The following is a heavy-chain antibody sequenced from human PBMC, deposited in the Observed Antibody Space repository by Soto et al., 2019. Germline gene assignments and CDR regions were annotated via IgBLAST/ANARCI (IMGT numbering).Heavy chain of an antibody. CDR1: GGSISSGGYS. Sequence: SETLSLTCAVSGGSISSGGYSWSWIRQPPGKGLEWIGYIYHSGSTYYNPSLKSRVTISVDRSKNQFSLKLSSVTAADTAVYYCARGHTTDFDYWGQGTLVTVSS. CDR2: IYHSGST. D-gene: IGHD1-1*01. J-gene: IGHJ4*02. V-gene: IGHV4-30-2*01. CDR3: ARGHTTDFDY.